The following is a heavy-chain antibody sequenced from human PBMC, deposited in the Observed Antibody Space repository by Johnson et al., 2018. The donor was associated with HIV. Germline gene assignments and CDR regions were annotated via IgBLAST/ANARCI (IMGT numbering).Heavy chain of an antibody. Sequence: VQLVESGGGLVQPGGSLRLSCAASGFTVSSTYINWVRQAPGKGLGSFSGIYSGGRTYYADSVKGRFTIYNDNSKNTLYLQMNSLRAEDTAVYFCARDRRYYDSSGYYHDAFDIWGQGTMVTVSS. D-gene: IGHD3-22*01. V-gene: IGHV3-66*01. CDR3: ARDRRYYDSSGYYHDAFDI. CDR1: GFTVSSTY. J-gene: IGHJ3*02. CDR2: IYSGGRT.